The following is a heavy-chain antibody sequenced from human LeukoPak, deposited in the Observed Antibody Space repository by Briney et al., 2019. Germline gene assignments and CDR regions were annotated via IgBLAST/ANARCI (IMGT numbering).Heavy chain of an antibody. J-gene: IGHJ4*02. V-gene: IGHV4-59*01. CDR3: ARDGYIYNTDY. CDR2: IYYSGST. CDR1: GDPISSYY. Sequence: SETLSLTCTVSGDPISSYYWRCIRQPPGKGLEWIGYIYYSGSTNYNPSLKSRVTISVDTSKNQFSMKLSSVTAADTAVYYCARDGYIYNTDYWGQGTLVTVSS. D-gene: IGHD5-18*01.